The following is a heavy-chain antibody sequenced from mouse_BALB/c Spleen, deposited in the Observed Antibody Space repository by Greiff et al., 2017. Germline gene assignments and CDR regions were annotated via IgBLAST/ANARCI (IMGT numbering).Heavy chain of an antibody. D-gene: IGHD2-2*01. J-gene: IGHJ4*01. CDR3: ARGGLPPYAMDY. V-gene: IGHV3-6*02. Sequence: EVQLQESGPGLVKPSQSLSLTCSVTGYSITSGYYWNWIRQFPGNKLEWMGYISYDGSNNYNPSLKNRISITRDTSKNQFFLKLNSVTTEDTATYYCARGGLPPYAMDYWGQGTSVTVSS. CDR1: GYSITSGYY. CDR2: ISYDGSN.